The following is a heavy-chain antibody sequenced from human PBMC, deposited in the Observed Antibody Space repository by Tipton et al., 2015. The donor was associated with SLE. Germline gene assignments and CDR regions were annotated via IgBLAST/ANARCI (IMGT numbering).Heavy chain of an antibody. V-gene: IGHV3-21*01. CDR2: ISSSSSYI. D-gene: IGHD2-21*02. Sequence: SLRLSCAASGFTFSSSSMNWVRQAPGKGLEWVSSISSSSSYIYYADSVKGRFTISRDNAKNSLYLQMNSLRAEDTAVYYCERERDIVVVTAIRYYYYYMDVWGKGTTVTVSS. J-gene: IGHJ6*03. CDR1: GFTFSSSS. CDR3: ERERDIVVVTAIRYYYYYMDV.